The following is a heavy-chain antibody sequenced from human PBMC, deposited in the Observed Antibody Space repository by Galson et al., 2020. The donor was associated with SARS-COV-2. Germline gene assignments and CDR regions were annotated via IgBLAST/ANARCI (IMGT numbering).Heavy chain of an antibody. CDR3: ARVVGGDVHFDY. CDR1: GFTFANYG. V-gene: IGHV3-33*01. CDR2: IWDDGSHK. J-gene: IGHJ4*02. D-gene: IGHD2-21*02. Sequence: TGGSLRLSCAASGFTFANYGMHWVRQAPGKGLEWVAVIWDDGSHKYYAHSVRGRFTISRDNSKNTLYLEMNSLRAEDTAVYYCARVVGGDVHFDYWGQGILVTVSS.